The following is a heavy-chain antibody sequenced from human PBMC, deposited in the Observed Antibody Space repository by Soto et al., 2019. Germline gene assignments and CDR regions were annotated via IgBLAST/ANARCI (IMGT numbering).Heavy chain of an antibody. CDR3: SRVFKYGEYVSAMDV. D-gene: IGHD4-17*01. Sequence: GGSLRLSCAASGFTFSIYAMSWVRQAPGKGLEWVSGIGTAGDTYYLGSVKGRFTISREKAKNSLYLQMNSLRAEDTAVYYCSRVFKYGEYVSAMDVWGQGTSVTVSS. V-gene: IGHV3-13*01. CDR2: IGTAGDT. CDR1: GFTFSIYA. J-gene: IGHJ6*02.